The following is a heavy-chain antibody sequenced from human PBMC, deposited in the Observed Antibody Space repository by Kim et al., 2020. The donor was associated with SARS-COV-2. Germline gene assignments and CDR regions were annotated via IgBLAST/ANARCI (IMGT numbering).Heavy chain of an antibody. V-gene: IGHV3-53*01. D-gene: IGHD3-10*01. CDR3: AREQEGSSCFDY. Sequence: GGSLRLSCAASGFTVSSNYMSWVRQAPGKGLEWVSVIYSGGSTYYADSVKGRFTISRDNSKNTLYLQMNSLRAEDTAVYYCAREQEGSSCFDYWGQGTLVTVSS. CDR2: IYSGGST. CDR1: GFTVSSNY. J-gene: IGHJ4*02.